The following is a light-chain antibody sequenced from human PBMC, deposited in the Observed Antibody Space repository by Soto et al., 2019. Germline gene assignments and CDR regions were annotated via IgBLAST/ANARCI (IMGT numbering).Light chain of an antibody. Sequence: QSVLTQPTSVSAAPGQKVTISCSGSSSNIGDNDVSWYHQLPGTAPKLLIYGSTKRPSGIPGRFSGSKPGTSATLDITGLQTGDEADYYCGTWDSSLNAVVFGGGTKVTVL. J-gene: IGLJ2*01. V-gene: IGLV1-51*01. CDR3: GTWDSSLNAVV. CDR2: GST. CDR1: SSNIGDND.